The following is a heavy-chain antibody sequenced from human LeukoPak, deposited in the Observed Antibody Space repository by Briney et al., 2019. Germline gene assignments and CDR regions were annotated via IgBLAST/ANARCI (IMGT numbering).Heavy chain of an antibody. D-gene: IGHD3-3*01. V-gene: IGHV4-59*01. Sequence: PSETLSLTCTVSGGSISSYYWSWIRQPPAKGLQWIGYIYYSGSTNYNPSLKSRVTISVDTSKNQFSLKLSSVTAADTAVYYCARDPQGYDFWSGPKSWFDPWGQGTLVTVSS. CDR3: ARDPQGYDFWSGPKSWFDP. CDR1: GGSISSYY. CDR2: IYYSGST. J-gene: IGHJ5*02.